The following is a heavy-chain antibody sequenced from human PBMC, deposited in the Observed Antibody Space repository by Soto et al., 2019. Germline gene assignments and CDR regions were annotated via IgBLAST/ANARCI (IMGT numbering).Heavy chain of an antibody. CDR2: INHSGST. Sequence: SETLSLTCAVYCGSFSGYYWSWIRQPPGKGLEWIGEINHSGSTNYNPSLKSRVTMSVDTSKNQFSLKLSSVTAADTAVYYCARSRVWLQTPAAFGYWGQGTLVT. V-gene: IGHV4-34*01. CDR3: ARSRVWLQTPAAFGY. D-gene: IGHD5-12*01. J-gene: IGHJ4*02. CDR1: CGSFSGYY.